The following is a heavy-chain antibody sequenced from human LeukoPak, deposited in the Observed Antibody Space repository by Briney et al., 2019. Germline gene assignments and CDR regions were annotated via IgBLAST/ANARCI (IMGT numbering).Heavy chain of an antibody. CDR2: ISGSNGNT. Sequence: ASVKVSCKASRYTFTSYGVSWVRQAPGQGLEWMGWISGSNGNTNNAQKVQGRVTMTTDTSTSTAYMELRSLRSDDTAVYYCARYPLSYSSNWHYYFDYWGQGTLLTVSS. J-gene: IGHJ4*02. CDR3: ARYPLSYSSNWHYYFDY. CDR1: RYTFTSYG. V-gene: IGHV1-18*01. D-gene: IGHD6-13*01.